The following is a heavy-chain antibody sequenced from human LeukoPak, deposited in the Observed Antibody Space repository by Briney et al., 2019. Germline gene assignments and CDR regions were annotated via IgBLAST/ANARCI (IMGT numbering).Heavy chain of an antibody. Sequence: PSETLSLTCTVPGGSISSSSAYWGWIRQPPGKGLEWIGSIYYSKNTYYNPSLKSRVTISADTSKNQFSLTLGSVSATDTAVYYCVSPRGFSYGYFDYWGQGTLATVSS. J-gene: IGHJ4*02. D-gene: IGHD5-18*01. CDR1: GGSISSSSAY. V-gene: IGHV4-39*01. CDR3: VSPRGFSYGYFDY. CDR2: IYYSKNT.